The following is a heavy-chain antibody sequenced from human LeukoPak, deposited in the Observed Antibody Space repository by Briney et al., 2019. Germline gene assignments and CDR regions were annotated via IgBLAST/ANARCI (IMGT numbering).Heavy chain of an antibody. D-gene: IGHD6-19*01. CDR3: AKGEERAVAYYYGMDV. J-gene: IGHJ6*02. V-gene: IGHV3-23*01. CDR2: ISGSGGRT. CDR1: GFTFSSYA. Sequence: GGSLRLSCAASGFTFSSYAMSWVRQAPGKGLEWVSAISGSGGRTYYADSVKGRFTISRDNSKNTLYLQMNSLRAEDTAVYYFAKGEERAVAYYYGMDVWGQGTTVTVSS.